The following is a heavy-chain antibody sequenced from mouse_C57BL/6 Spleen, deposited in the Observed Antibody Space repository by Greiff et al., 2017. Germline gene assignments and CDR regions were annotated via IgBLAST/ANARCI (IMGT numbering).Heavy chain of an antibody. V-gene: IGHV14-2*01. CDR3: ARGGTMITP. J-gene: IGHJ3*01. CDR2: FDPEDGET. CDR1: GFNITDYY. Sequence: EVKLEESGAELVKPGASVKLSCTASGFNITDYYMHWVKQRTEQGLEWIGRFDPEDGETKYAPKFQGKATITADTSSNTAYLQLSSLTSEDTSVYYCARGGTMITPWGQGTLVTVSA. D-gene: IGHD2-4*01.